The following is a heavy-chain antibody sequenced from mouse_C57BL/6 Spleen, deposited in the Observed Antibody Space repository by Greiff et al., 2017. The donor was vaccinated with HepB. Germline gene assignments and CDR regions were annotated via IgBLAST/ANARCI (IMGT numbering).Heavy chain of an antibody. CDR2: INPSNGGT. J-gene: IGHJ3*01. CDR1: GYTFTSYW. V-gene: IGHV1-53*01. Sequence: QVQLQQPGTELVKPGASVKLSCKASGYTFTSYWMHWVKQRPGQGLEWIGNINPSNGGTNYNEKFKSKAKLTVDKTSSTAYMQLSSLTSEDSAFYYCATHSNYVPFAYWGQGTLVTVSA. CDR3: ATHSNYVPFAY. D-gene: IGHD2-5*01.